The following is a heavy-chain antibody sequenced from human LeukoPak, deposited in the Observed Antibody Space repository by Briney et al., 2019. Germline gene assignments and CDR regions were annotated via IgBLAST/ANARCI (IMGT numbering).Heavy chain of an antibody. D-gene: IGHD6-19*01. CDR1: GFTFTSSA. V-gene: IGHV1-58*01. CDR2: IVVGTGNT. Sequence: SVKVSCKASGFTFTSSAVQWVRQARGQRLEWIGWIVVGTGNTNYAQKFQERVTITRDMSTSTVYMELSSLRSEDTAVYYCARGLYSSGWGGLDYWGQGTLVTVSS. CDR3: ARGLYSSGWGGLDY. J-gene: IGHJ4*02.